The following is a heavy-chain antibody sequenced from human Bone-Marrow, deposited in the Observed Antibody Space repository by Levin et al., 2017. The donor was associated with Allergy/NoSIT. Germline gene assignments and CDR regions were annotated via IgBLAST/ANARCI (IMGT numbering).Heavy chain of an antibody. J-gene: IGHJ6*03. CDR1: GYSIRSGYY. CDR2: FYQSVTT. V-gene: IGHV4-38-2*01. D-gene: IGHD2-2*01. Sequence: PSQTLSLTCAVSGYSIRSGYYWGWIRQPPGKGLEWIGSFYQSVTTYYNPSLKSRVAISVDTSKNQFSLKLSSVTAADTAVYYCARTRCISTSCQPPERYYMDVWGKGTTVTVSS. CDR3: ARTRCISTSCQPPERYYMDV.